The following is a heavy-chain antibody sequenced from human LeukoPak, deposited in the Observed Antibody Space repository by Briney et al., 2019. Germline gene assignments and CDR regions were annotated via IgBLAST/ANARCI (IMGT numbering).Heavy chain of an antibody. D-gene: IGHD6-13*01. Sequence: SETLPLTCTVSGGSISSDGYSWSWIRQPAGKGLEWLGHMYTSGTTYYNPALKSRVTISIVTSKIQFSLNLCAVTAADTALYYCAGLFSSSWQYFDYWGQGILVTVSS. J-gene: IGHJ4*02. CDR3: AGLFSSSWQYFDY. V-gene: IGHV4-61*09. CDR1: GGSISSDGYS. CDR2: MYTSGTT.